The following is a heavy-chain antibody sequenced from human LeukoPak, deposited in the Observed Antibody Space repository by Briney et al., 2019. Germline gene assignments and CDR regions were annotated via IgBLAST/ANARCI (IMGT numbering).Heavy chain of an antibody. CDR3: SKDLNYSFWSGLDN. V-gene: IGHV3-30*18. Sequence: QPGRSVRLFCAVSGFPFNSYGMQWVPQPPGKGLEWLAGTSYDRSNKYYADSVKGRIATSRDNSKNTLYQQMISLRAEDTAVYYCSKDLNYSFWSGLDNWGQGTLVTVSS. CDR1: GFPFNSYG. J-gene: IGHJ4*02. CDR2: TSYDRSNK. D-gene: IGHD3-3*01.